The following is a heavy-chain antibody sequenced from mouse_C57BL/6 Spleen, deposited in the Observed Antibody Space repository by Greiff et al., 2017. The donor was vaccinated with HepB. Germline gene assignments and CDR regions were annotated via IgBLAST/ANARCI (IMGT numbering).Heavy chain of an antibody. D-gene: IGHD1-1*01. CDR2: INPNNGGT. CDR3: AGQTIKTVVEGWYFDV. J-gene: IGHJ1*03. Sequence: EVQLQQSGPELVKPGASVKIPCKASGYTFTDYNMDWVKQRHGKSREWIGDINPNNGGTIYNQKFKGKATLTEDKSSSTAYMEVRSLTSDDTAVYYCAGQTIKTVVEGWYFDVWGTGTAVTVSS. CDR1: GYTFTDYN. V-gene: IGHV1-18*01.